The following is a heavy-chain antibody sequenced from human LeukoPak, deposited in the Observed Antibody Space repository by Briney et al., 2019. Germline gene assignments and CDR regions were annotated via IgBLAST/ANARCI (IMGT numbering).Heavy chain of an antibody. V-gene: IGHV3-11*04. Sequence: PGGSLRLSCAASGFIFSDYYMSWIRQAPGKGLEWVSYISSSGSSIYYADSVKGRFTISRDNAKNSLYLQMNSLRAEDTAVYYCARGARGSGWRVFDIWGQGTMVTVSS. D-gene: IGHD6-19*01. CDR3: ARGARGSGWRVFDI. J-gene: IGHJ3*02. CDR1: GFIFSDYY. CDR2: ISSSGSSI.